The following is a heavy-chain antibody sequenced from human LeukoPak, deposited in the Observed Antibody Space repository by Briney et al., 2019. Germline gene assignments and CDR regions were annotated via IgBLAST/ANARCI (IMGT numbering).Heavy chain of an antibody. CDR2: ISYDGSNK. CDR3: ARDGSVTRRAFDI. V-gene: IGHV3-30*03. J-gene: IGHJ3*02. D-gene: IGHD4-17*01. Sequence: PGGSLRLSCAASGFTFSSYGMHWVRQAPGKGLEWVAVISYDGSNKYYADSVKGRFTISRDNAKNSLYLQMNSLRAEDTALYHCARDGSVTRRAFDIWGQGTVVTVSS. CDR1: GFTFSSYG.